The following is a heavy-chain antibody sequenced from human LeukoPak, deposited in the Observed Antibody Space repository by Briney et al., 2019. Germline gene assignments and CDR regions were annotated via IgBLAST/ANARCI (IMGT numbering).Heavy chain of an antibody. Sequence: GESLRLSCAASGFTFSSYWMTWVRQAPGKGLEWVANIKQDGSEKCYVDSVKGRFTISRDNAKNSLYLQMSSLSAEDTAVYYCARDGRAGSGYYRKDDYWGQGTLVTVSS. D-gene: IGHD3-22*01. CDR3: ARDGRAGSGYYRKDDY. J-gene: IGHJ4*02. V-gene: IGHV3-7*01. CDR1: GFTFSSYW. CDR2: IKQDGSEK.